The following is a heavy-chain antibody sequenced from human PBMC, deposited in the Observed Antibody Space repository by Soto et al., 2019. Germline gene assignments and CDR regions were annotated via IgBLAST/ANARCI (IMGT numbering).Heavy chain of an antibody. Sequence: QVQLVESGGGVVQPGRSLRLSCAASGFTFSSYAMHWVRQAPGKGLEWVAVISYDGSNKYYADSVKGRFTISRDNSKNTLYLQMNSLRAEDTAVYYWAREGSNDAFDIWGQGTMVTVSS. CDR3: AREGSNDAFDI. CDR1: GFTFSSYA. V-gene: IGHV3-30-3*01. CDR2: ISYDGSNK. D-gene: IGHD1-26*01. J-gene: IGHJ3*02.